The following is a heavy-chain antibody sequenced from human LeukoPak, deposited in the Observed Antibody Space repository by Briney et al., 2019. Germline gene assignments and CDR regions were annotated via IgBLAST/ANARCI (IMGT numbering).Heavy chain of an antibody. CDR2: ISYDGSNK. CDR1: GFVLSNYV. Sequence: GGSLRLSCAASGFVLSNYVMHWVRQAPGKGLEWVAVISYDGSNKYYADSVKGRFTISRDNSKNTLYLQMNSLRPEDTTVYYCARDPGYSSSWYGDYFDYWGQGTLVTVSS. CDR3: ARDPGYSSSWYGDYFDY. V-gene: IGHV3-30-3*01. D-gene: IGHD6-13*01. J-gene: IGHJ4*02.